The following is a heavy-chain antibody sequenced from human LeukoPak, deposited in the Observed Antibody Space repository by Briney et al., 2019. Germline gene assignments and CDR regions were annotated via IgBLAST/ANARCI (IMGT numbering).Heavy chain of an antibody. CDR3: ATGTNGLYGSNRFQGYFDD. D-gene: IGHD6-13*01. CDR1: GGTFSKYA. Sequence: SVKVSCKASGGTFSKYAISWVRQAPGRGLEWMGGITPTYGLVHYAQKFQGRVTLTTDTSTGTADLEMNSLTFEDTAVYYCATGTNGLYGSNRFQGYFDDWGQGTLVTVLS. J-gene: IGHJ4*02. CDR2: ITPTYGLV. V-gene: IGHV1-69*10.